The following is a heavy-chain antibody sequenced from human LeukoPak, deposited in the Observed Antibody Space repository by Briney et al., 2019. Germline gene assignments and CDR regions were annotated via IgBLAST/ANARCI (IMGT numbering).Heavy chain of an antibody. Sequence: PPQTLSLTCTVSGGSISSGGYYWSWIRQHPGKGLEWIGYIYYSGSTYYNPSLKSRVTISVDTSKNQFSLKLSSVTAADTAVYYCARGGAHGDYVGYWGQGTLVTVSS. V-gene: IGHV4-31*03. J-gene: IGHJ4*02. CDR2: IYYSGST. CDR1: GGSISSGGYY. D-gene: IGHD4-17*01. CDR3: ARGGAHGDYVGY.